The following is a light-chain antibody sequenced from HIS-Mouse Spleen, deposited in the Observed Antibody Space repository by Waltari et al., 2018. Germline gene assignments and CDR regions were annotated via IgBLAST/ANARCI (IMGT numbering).Light chain of an antibody. CDR2: EGS. J-gene: IGLJ3*02. Sequence: QSALTQPASVSGSPGQSITISSTGTSRDVGGYNLVSWYQQHPGKAPKLMIYEGSKRPSGVSNRFSGSKSGNTASLTISGLQAEDEADYYCCSYAGSSTWVFGGGTKLTVL. CDR1: SRDVGGYNL. V-gene: IGLV2-23*01. CDR3: CSYAGSSTWV.